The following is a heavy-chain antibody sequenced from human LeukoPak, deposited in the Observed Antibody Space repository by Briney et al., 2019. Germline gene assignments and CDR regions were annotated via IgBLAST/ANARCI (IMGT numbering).Heavy chain of an antibody. V-gene: IGHV1-18*01. Sequence: ASVKVSCKPSGYTFTSYGISWVRQAPGQGLEWMGWISAYNGITNYAQKLQGRVTMTTDTSTRTPYMELRSLRFDDTDVYYCARDGGYDYSLCLYWGQGTLVTVSS. D-gene: IGHD5-12*01. CDR2: ISAYNGIT. J-gene: IGHJ4*02. CDR3: ARDGGYDYSLCLY. CDR1: GYTFTSYG.